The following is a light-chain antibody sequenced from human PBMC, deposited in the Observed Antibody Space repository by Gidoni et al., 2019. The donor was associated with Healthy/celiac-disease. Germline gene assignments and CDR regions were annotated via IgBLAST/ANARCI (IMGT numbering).Light chain of an antibody. CDR2: EVS. CDR1: SSDVGSYDR. CDR3: SSYTSSSTPWV. Sequence: QSALTQPPSVSGSPGQSVTISCTGTSSDVGSYDRVSWYQQPPGTAPTLMIYEVSNRPSGVPDRFSGSKSGNTASLTISGLQAEDEADYYCSSYTSSSTPWVFGGGTKLTVL. V-gene: IGLV2-18*02. J-gene: IGLJ3*02.